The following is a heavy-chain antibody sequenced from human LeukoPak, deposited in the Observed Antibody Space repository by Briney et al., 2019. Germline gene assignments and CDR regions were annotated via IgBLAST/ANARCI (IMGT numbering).Heavy chain of an antibody. CDR2: IIPIFGTA. CDR1: GGTFSSYA. D-gene: IGHD2-15*01. Sequence: GSSVKVSCKASGGTFSSYAISWVRQAPGQGLEWMGGIIPIFGTANYAQKFQGRVTITADESTSTAYMELSSLRSEDTAVYYCARGDRIPDPYCSGGSCYRYYYYGMDVWGQGTTVTVSS. V-gene: IGHV1-69*01. J-gene: IGHJ6*02. CDR3: ARGDRIPDPYCSGGSCYRYYYYGMDV.